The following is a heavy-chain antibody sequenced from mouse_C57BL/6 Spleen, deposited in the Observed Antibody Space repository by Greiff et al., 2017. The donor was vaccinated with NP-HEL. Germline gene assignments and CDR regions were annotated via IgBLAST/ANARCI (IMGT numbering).Heavy chain of an antibody. V-gene: IGHV1-64*01. J-gene: IGHJ3*01. CDR2: IHPNSGST. Sequence: QVQLKQPGAELVKPGASVKLSCKASGYTFTSYWMHWVKQRPGQGLEWIGMIHPNSGSTNYNEKFKSKATLTVDKSSSTAYMQLSSLTSEDSAVYYCARCYYGSQEFAYWGQGTLVTVSA. CDR3: ARCYYGSQEFAY. D-gene: IGHD1-1*01. CDR1: GYTFTSYW.